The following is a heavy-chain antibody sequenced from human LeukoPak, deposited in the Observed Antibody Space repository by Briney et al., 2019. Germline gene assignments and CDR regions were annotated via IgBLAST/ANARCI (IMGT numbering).Heavy chain of an antibody. CDR3: ARWAQFQLLYSFVYGMDV. D-gene: IGHD2-2*02. CDR2: ISSSGTYM. J-gene: IGHJ6*02. Sequence: GGSLRLSCAASGFTFNSYDMTWVRQAPGKGLERVSSISSSGTYMYYADSLRGRFTISRDNVKNSVFLQIDSLGAEDTAVYYCARWAQFQLLYSFVYGMDVWGRGTTVTVSS. V-gene: IGHV3-21*06. CDR1: GFTFNSYD.